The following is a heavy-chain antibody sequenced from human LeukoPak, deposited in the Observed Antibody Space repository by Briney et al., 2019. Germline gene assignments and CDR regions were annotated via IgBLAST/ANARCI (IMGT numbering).Heavy chain of an antibody. CDR1: GFTFSTYA. CDR2: IGGSDGRT. Sequence: GGSLRLSCAASGFTFSTYAMSWVRQAPGKGLEWVSLIGGSDGRTRYADSVKGRFTISRDNSRNTLYLEMNSLRAEDTAVYYCAKDSSSYDWGYMDVWGKGTTVTISS. CDR3: AKDSSSYDWGYMDV. J-gene: IGHJ6*03. D-gene: IGHD3-22*01. V-gene: IGHV3-23*01.